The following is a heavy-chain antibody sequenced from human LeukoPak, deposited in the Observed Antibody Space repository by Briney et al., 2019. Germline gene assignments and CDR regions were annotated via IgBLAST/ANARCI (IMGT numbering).Heavy chain of an antibody. D-gene: IGHD1-26*01. V-gene: IGHV3-33*06. Sequence: GGSLRLSCAASGFTFSSYGMHWVRQAPGKGLEWVAVIWYDGSNKYYADSVKGRFTISRDNSKNTLYLQMNSLRAEDTAVYYCAEEALGGARLFDNWGQGTLVTVSS. J-gene: IGHJ4*02. CDR1: GFTFSSYG. CDR2: IWYDGSNK. CDR3: AEEALGGARLFDN.